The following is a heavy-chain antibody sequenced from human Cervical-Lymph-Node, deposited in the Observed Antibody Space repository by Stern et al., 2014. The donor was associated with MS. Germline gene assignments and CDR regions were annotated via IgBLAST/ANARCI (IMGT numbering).Heavy chain of an antibody. V-gene: IGHV1-18*01. Sequence: VQLVESGAEVKKPGASVKVSCKASGNTFSSNVFSWVRQAPGQGLEWMGRISAYHGSTTYAQKLQGRVTMTTDTSTSTAYMELRSLRSDDTAVYYCARDVVYCSTTRCVNWFDPWGQGTLVTVSS. J-gene: IGHJ5*02. CDR3: ARDVVYCSTTRCVNWFDP. CDR2: ISAYHGST. D-gene: IGHD2-2*01. CDR1: GNTFSSNV.